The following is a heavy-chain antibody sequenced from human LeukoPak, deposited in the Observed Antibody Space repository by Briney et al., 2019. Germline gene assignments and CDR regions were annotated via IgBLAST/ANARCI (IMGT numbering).Heavy chain of an antibody. J-gene: IGHJ4*02. CDR1: GGSISSGGYY. CDR3: AKTNRLRGGLYYFDS. D-gene: IGHD1/OR15-1a*01. Sequence: SQTLSLTCTVSGGSISSGGYYWSWIRQHPGKGLEWIGYIYYSGSTYCNPSLKSRVTISVGTSKNQFSLKLSSVTAADTAVYYCAKTNRLRGGLYYFDSWGQGALVTVSS. CDR2: IYYSGST. V-gene: IGHV4-31*03.